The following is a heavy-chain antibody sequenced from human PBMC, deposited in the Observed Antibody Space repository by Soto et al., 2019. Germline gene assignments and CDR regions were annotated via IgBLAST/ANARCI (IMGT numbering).Heavy chain of an antibody. CDR1: GGTFSSYA. D-gene: IGHD3-22*01. V-gene: IGHV1-69*01. Sequence: QVQLVQSGAEVKKPGSSVKVSCKASGGTFSSYAISWVRQAPGQGLEWMGGIIPIFGTANYAQKFQGRVTITADESTSTDYMELSMLRSEDTAVYYCAGGTTLHSDSSCYYPYYFDDGVQGTLVTVSS. J-gene: IGHJ4*02. CDR2: IIPIFGTA. CDR3: AGGTTLHSDSSCYYPYYFDD.